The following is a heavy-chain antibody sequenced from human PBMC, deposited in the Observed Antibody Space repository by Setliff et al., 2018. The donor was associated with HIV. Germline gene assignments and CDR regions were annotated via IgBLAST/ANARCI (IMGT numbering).Heavy chain of an antibody. Sequence: SETLSLTCNVSGDSISSVNYYWNWIRQPAGKGLEWIGLIYASGSPTYNSSLESRVTISVDTSKNHFSLRLNSVTAADTAVYFCARAPRYYRGWYIPEYFDNWGEGTLVTVSS. CDR3: ARAPRYYRGWYIPEYFDN. D-gene: IGHD6-19*01. V-gene: IGHV4-61*02. CDR2: IYASGSP. J-gene: IGHJ4*02. CDR1: GDSISSVNYY.